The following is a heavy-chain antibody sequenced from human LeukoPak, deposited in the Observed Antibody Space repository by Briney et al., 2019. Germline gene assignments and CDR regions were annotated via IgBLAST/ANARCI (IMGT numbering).Heavy chain of an antibody. D-gene: IGHD5/OR15-5a*01. J-gene: IGHJ4*02. CDR2: TYYRSKWYT. CDR1: GDIVSNDSAT. V-gene: IGHV6-1*01. CDR3: ARGSTTNFHF. Sequence: SQTLSLTCAISGDIVSNDSATWNWIRQSPSRGLEWLGRTYYRSKWYTSYALSVKSRITLNADTSENQFSLQLNSVTPEDTAVYYCARGSTTNFHFWGQGTQVTVSS.